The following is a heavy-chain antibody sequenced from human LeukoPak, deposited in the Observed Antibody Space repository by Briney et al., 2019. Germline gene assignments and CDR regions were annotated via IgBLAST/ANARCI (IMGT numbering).Heavy chain of an antibody. J-gene: IGHJ2*01. CDR1: RFIFSNYV. CDR3: AKDGGSNSYLYFDL. CDR2: IAHDGSQT. Sequence: PGRSLRLSCAASRFIFSNYVMHWVRQAPGKGLEWVAVIAHDGSQTYYSDSVKGRFTISRDNSTNTLYLQMSSLRAEDTAVYFCAKDGGSNSYLYFDLWGRGTLVTVSS. D-gene: IGHD1-26*01. V-gene: IGHV3-30*04.